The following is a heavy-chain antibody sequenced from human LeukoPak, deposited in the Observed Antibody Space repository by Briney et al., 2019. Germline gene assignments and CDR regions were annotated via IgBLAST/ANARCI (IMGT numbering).Heavy chain of an antibody. J-gene: IGHJ4*02. D-gene: IGHD6-6*01. V-gene: IGHV1-2*02. Sequence: GASVKVSCKASGYTFTGYYMHWVRQAPGQGLEWMGWINPNSGGTNYAQKFQGRVTMTRDTSISTAYMELSRLRSDDTAVCYCARDIAARSGYFDYWGQGTLVTVSS. CDR2: INPNSGGT. CDR3: ARDIAARSGYFDY. CDR1: GYTFTGYY.